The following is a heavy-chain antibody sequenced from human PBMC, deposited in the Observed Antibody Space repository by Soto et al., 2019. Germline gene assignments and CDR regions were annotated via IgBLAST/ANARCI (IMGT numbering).Heavy chain of an antibody. Sequence: QVQLVESGGGVVQPGRSLRLSCAASGFTFSHYAMHWVRQAPGKGLEWVALMSYDGSNEYYADSVKGRFTISRDNSKNTLYLQMNGLRAEDTDVYYCAKDGSHNFDYWGQGTLVTVSS. V-gene: IGHV3-30*18. CDR2: MSYDGSNE. D-gene: IGHD1-26*01. J-gene: IGHJ4*02. CDR3: AKDGSHNFDY. CDR1: GFTFSHYA.